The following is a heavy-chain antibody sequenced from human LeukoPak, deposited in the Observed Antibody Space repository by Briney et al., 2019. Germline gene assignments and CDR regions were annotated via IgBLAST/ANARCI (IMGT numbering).Heavy chain of an antibody. V-gene: IGHV1-69*13. J-gene: IGHJ5*02. CDR2: IIPIFGTA. Sequence: ASVKVSCTASGGTFSSYAISWVRQAPGQGLEWMGGIIPIFGTANYAQKFQGRVTITADESTSTAYMELSSLRSEDTAVYYCARIGLGTYYGSGSYEAFDPWGQGTLVTVPS. CDR1: GGTFSSYA. CDR3: ARIGLGTYYGSGSYEAFDP. D-gene: IGHD3-10*01.